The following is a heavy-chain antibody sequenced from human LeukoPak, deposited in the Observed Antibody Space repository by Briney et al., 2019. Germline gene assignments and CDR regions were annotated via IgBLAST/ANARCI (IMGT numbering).Heavy chain of an antibody. V-gene: IGHV1-18*01. CDR2: ISADSGNT. CDR3: ARVGVVVPAAWFDP. CDR1: GYNFGIFG. J-gene: IGHJ5*02. Sequence: ASVKVSCKASGYNFGIFGMSWVRQAPGQGLEWMGWISADSGNTSYAQKLQGRVTMTTDTSTSTAYLELASLRSDDTAVYYCARVGVVVPAAWFDPWGQGTLVTVSS. D-gene: IGHD2-2*01.